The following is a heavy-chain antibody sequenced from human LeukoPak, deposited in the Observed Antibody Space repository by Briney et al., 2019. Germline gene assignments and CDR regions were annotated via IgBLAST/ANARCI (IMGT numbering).Heavy chain of an antibody. Sequence: EPSATLSLTCTVSGDSITAYYGSWVRQPPGKGLEWIGCLYHSGSTNYNSSLKSRVTISSDTSKNQFSLRLSSVTAADTAVYYCARQNPAGFQDNWGQGTLVTVSS. CDR2: LYHSGST. CDR1: GDSITAYY. D-gene: IGHD6-25*01. CDR3: ARQNPAGFQDN. V-gene: IGHV4-59*08. J-gene: IGHJ4*02.